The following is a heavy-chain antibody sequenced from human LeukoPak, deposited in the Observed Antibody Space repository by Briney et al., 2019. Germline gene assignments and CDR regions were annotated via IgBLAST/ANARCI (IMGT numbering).Heavy chain of an antibody. D-gene: IGHD3-3*01. Sequence: GRSLRLSCAASGFTFDDYAMHWVRQAPGKGLEWVSGISWNSGSIGYADSVKGRFTISRDNAKNSLYLQMNSLRVEDTALYYCAKGDLYDFWSGYWYYFDYWGQGTLVTVSS. CDR3: AKGDLYDFWSGYWYYFDY. J-gene: IGHJ4*02. CDR2: ISWNSGSI. V-gene: IGHV3-9*01. CDR1: GFTFDDYA.